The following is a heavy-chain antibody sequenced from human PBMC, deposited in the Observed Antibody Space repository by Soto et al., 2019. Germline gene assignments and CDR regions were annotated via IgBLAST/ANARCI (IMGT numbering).Heavy chain of an antibody. CDR3: ARDRVESGYPEYFQH. Sequence: EVQLVESGGGLIQPGGSLRLSCAASGFTVSSNYMSWVRQAPGKGLGWVSGIYSGGSTYYADSVKGRFTISRDNSKNTLYLQMNSLRAEDTAVYYCARDRVESGYPEYFQHWGQGTLVTVSS. J-gene: IGHJ1*01. V-gene: IGHV3-53*01. CDR2: IYSGGST. CDR1: GFTVSSNY. D-gene: IGHD3-22*01.